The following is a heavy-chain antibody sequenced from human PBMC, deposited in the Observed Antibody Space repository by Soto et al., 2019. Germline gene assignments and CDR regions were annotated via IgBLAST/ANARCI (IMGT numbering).Heavy chain of an antibody. CDR1: GFTFTNYY. D-gene: IGHD1-1*01. J-gene: IGHJ4*02. CDR2: INPSGGGT. Sequence: QVQLVQSGAEVKKPGASVKVSCKASGFTFTNYYIHWVRQAPRQGLEWMGLINPSGGGTFYAQKFQGRVTVTRDTSTGTVYMELSNLRSEDTAVYFCARDSGDTTLRQWGRSFHYWGQGTLVTVSS. V-gene: IGHV1-46*01. CDR3: ARDSGDTTLRQWGRSFHY.